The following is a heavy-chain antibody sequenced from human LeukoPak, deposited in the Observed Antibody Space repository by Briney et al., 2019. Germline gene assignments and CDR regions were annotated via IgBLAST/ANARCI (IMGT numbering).Heavy chain of an antibody. CDR1: GFTFSSYG. J-gene: IGHJ4*02. CDR3: AKILWFTTGSYIFDY. CDR2: IGGSDVST. D-gene: IGHD3-10*01. V-gene: IGHV3-23*01. Sequence: GGSLRLSCAASGFTFSSYGMSWVRQAPGKGLEWVSSIGGSDVSTYYADSVTGRFTISRDNSKNTLYLQMNSLRVEDTAIYYCAKILWFTTGSYIFDYWGQGTLVTVSS.